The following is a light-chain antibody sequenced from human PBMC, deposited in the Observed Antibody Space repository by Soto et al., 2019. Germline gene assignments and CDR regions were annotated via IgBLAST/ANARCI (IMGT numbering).Light chain of an antibody. CDR1: SSNIGNND. V-gene: IGLV1-51*01. CDR3: GTWDSSRSAEV. CDR2: DNY. Sequence: QSVLTQPPSVSAAPGQKVTVSCSGSSSNIGNNDVSWYQQFPGTSPKLLIYDNYKRPSGIPDRFSGSKSGTSATLGITGLQTGDEADYYCGTWDSSRSAEVFGGGTKLTVL. J-gene: IGLJ3*02.